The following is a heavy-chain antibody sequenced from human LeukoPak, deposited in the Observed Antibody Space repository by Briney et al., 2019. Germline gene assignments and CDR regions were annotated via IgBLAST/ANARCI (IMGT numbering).Heavy chain of an antibody. Sequence: GASVNVSCKASGYTFTGYYMHWVRQAPGQGLEWMGWINPNSGGTNYAQKFQGRVTMTRDTSISTAYMELSRLRSDDTAVYYCARGPYCSSTSCPGDWFDPWGQGTLVTVSS. J-gene: IGHJ5*02. CDR1: GYTFTGYY. CDR2: INPNSGGT. V-gene: IGHV1-2*02. CDR3: ARGPYCSSTSCPGDWFDP. D-gene: IGHD2-2*01.